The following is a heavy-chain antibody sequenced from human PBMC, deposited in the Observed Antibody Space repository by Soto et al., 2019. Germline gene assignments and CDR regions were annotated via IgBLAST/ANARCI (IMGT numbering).Heavy chain of an antibody. Sequence: GASVKVSCKASGGTFSSYAISWVRQAPGQGLEWMGGIIPIFGTANYAQKFQGRVTITADESTSTAYMELSSLRSEDTAVYYCARGLTVYYDFWSGYYYLGWFDPWGQGTLVTVSS. V-gene: IGHV1-69*13. D-gene: IGHD3-3*01. CDR2: IIPIFGTA. CDR1: GGTFSSYA. J-gene: IGHJ5*02. CDR3: ARGLTVYYDFWSGYYYLGWFDP.